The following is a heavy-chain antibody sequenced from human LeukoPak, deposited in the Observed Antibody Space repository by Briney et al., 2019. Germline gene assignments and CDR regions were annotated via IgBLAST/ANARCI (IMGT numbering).Heavy chain of an antibody. CDR2: ISSSSSTI. Sequence: GGSLRLSCAASGFTFSSYSMNWVRQAPGKGLEWVSYISSSSSTIYYADSVKGRFTISRDNAKNSLYLQMNSLRAEDTAVYYCARSNQDYGGSLFDYWGQGTLVTVSS. CDR1: GFTFSSYS. J-gene: IGHJ4*02. V-gene: IGHV3-48*04. D-gene: IGHD4-23*01. CDR3: ARSNQDYGGSLFDY.